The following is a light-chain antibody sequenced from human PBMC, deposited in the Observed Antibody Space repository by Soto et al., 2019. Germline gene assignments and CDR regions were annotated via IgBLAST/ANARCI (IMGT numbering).Light chain of an antibody. Sequence: QSVLTQPRSVSGSPGQSVTISCTGTRSDVGGYNYVSWYQQHPGKAPKLIIYDVTERPSGVPDRFSGSKSGNTASLTISGLQAEDEADYYCCSFAGRYTWVFGGGTKVTVL. CDR3: CSFAGRYTWV. J-gene: IGLJ3*02. CDR2: DVT. V-gene: IGLV2-11*01. CDR1: RSDVGGYNY.